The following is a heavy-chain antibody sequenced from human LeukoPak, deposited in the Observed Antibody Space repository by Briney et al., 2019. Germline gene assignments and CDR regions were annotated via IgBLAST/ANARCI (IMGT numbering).Heavy chain of an antibody. V-gene: IGHV1-18*01. Sequence: ASVKVSCKASGYTFTSYGISWVRQAPGQGLEWMGWISAYNGNTNYAQKFQGRVTMTRDMSTSTVYMELSSLRSEDTAVYYCARGPHKRTYDRDNWFDPWGLGTLVTVSS. J-gene: IGHJ5*02. CDR1: GYTFTSYG. D-gene: IGHD3-3*01. CDR3: ARGPHKRTYDRDNWFDP. CDR2: ISAYNGNT.